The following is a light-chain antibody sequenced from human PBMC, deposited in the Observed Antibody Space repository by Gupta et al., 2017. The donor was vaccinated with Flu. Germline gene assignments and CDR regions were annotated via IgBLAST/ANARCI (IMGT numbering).Light chain of an antibody. CDR2: NTN. V-gene: IGLV8-61*01. CDR3: ALYMGRAIQL. CDR1: SGSVSSGYY. Sequence: QPVVTQEPSFSVSPGGTVTLTCGVSSGSVSSGYYPSWYQQTPGHPPLTLFYNTNTRSSGVPDRFAASILATTAVPTITGAQADDDAYYYSALYMGRAIQLFGGGTKL. J-gene: IGLJ2*01.